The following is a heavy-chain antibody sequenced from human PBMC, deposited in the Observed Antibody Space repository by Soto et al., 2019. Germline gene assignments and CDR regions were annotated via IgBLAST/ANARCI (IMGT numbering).Heavy chain of an antibody. Sequence: EVQLVESGGGLVQPGGSLRLSCVASGFTFITSFMGWVRQAPGQGLEWVANINQDGGGTYYVDSVEGRFTISRDNAKDSLSLQMNSLRGEDTAVYYCARYFRGSGRYFFDYWGQGTLVTVSS. CDR2: INQDGGGT. D-gene: IGHD6-19*01. CDR1: GFTFITSF. CDR3: ARYFRGSGRYFFDY. V-gene: IGHV3-7*03. J-gene: IGHJ4*02.